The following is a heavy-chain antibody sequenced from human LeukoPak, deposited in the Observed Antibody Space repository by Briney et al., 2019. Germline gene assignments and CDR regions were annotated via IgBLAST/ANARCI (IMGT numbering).Heavy chain of an antibody. CDR2: INHSGST. Sequence: SETLSLTCAVYGGSFSGYYWSWIRQPPGKGLEWIGEINHSGSTNYNPSLKSRVTISVDASKNQFSLKLSSVTAADTAVYYCARGPYYDSSGYYPNDYWGQGTLVTVSS. D-gene: IGHD3-22*01. J-gene: IGHJ4*02. CDR3: ARGPYYDSSGYYPNDY. V-gene: IGHV4-34*01. CDR1: GGSFSGYY.